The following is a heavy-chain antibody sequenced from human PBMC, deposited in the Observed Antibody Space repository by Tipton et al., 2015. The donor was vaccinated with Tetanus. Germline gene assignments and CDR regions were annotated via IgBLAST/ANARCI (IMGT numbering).Heavy chain of an antibody. D-gene: IGHD3-3*01. CDR1: GGSMSSYY. V-gene: IGHV4-59*01. CDR2: IYYSGST. CDR3: ARANYDFPKKGPFDS. Sequence: TLSLTCTVSGGSMSSYYWSWIRQPPGKGLEWIAYIYYSGSTNYNPSLKSRVTISVDRSKNQFSLKLTSVTAADTAVYYCARANYDFPKKGPFDSWGQGTLVIVSS. J-gene: IGHJ4*02.